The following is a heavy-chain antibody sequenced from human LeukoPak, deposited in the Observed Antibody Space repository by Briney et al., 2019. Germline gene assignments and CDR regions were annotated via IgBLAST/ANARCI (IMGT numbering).Heavy chain of an antibody. CDR3: ARDEYSSSSGRYYYYYYMDV. D-gene: IGHD6-6*01. CDR1: GFTFSSYW. Sequence: GGSLRLSCAASGFTFSSYWMHWVRQAPGKGLVWVLRINTDGSSTSYADSVKGRFTISRDNAKNTLYLQMNSLRAEDTAVYYCARDEYSSSSGRYYYYYYMDVWGKGTTVTVSS. V-gene: IGHV3-74*01. CDR2: INTDGSST. J-gene: IGHJ6*03.